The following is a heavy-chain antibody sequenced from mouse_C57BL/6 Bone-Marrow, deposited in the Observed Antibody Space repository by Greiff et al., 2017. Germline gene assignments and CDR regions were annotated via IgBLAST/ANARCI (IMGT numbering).Heavy chain of an antibody. D-gene: IGHD1-1*01. CDR2: IRLKSDNYAT. Sequence: DVMLVESGGGLVQPGGSMKLSCVASGFTFSNYWMNWVRQSPEQGLEWVAQIRLKSDNYATHYAESVKGRLTISRDASKSSVYLQMNYLRAEDTEIYYGTEFHYGSSPYWYYDVWGTGTTVTVSS. J-gene: IGHJ1*03. CDR1: GFTFSNYW. CDR3: TEFHYGSSPYWYYDV. V-gene: IGHV6-3*01.